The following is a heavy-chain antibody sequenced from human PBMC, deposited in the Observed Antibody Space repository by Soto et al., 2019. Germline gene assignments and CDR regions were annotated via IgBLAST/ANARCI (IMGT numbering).Heavy chain of an antibody. D-gene: IGHD6-19*01. Sequence: QVQLVQSGAEVKKPGASVKVSCKASGYTFINYGITWVRQAPGQGLEWMGWISAYNGDTNYAQKLHGRVTMTTDASTSTAYMERRSLRAAVTAVYYCARDRGVAPPVAGNIYYYYYMDVWGKGTTVTVSS. CDR2: ISAYNGDT. CDR3: ARDRGVAPPVAGNIYYYYYMDV. CDR1: GYTFINYG. V-gene: IGHV1-18*01. J-gene: IGHJ6*03.